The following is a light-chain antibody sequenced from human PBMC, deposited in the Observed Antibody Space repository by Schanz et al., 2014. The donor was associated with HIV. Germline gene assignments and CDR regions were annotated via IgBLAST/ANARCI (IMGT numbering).Light chain of an antibody. CDR3: QHYYSYPCT. CDR2: KIS. CDR1: QDIRPR. Sequence: DIQMTQSPSTLSASVGDTVTITCRASQDIRPRLAWYQQKPGKAPNLLISKISALGDGVPARFSGRGSGTEFTLTIDNLDPDDFAIYYCQHYYSYPCTFGQGTELEIK. J-gene: IGKJ2*02. V-gene: IGKV1-5*03.